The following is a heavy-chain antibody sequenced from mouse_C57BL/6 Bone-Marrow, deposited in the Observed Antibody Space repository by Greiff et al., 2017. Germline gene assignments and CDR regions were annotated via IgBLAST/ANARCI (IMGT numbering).Heavy chain of an antibody. CDR2: IDPSSGCT. CDR3: ARYGITACDCDF. V-gene: IGHV1-4*01. Sequence: VQLQQSGAELVKPGASVKMSCKASGYTFTSYSIHWVKQRPGQGLEWIGEIDPSSGCTKYNEKFKDKATLTADKSSNTAYMQMSSLTSEDTAVYYCARYGITACDCDFWGTGTTVTVSS. D-gene: IGHD1-1*01. CDR1: GYTFTSYS. J-gene: IGHJ1*03.